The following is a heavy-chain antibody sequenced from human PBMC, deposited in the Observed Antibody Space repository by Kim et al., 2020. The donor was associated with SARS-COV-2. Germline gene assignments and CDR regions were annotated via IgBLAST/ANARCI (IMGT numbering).Heavy chain of an antibody. J-gene: IGHJ6*02. Sequence: ASVKVSCKASGYTFTSYGISWVRQAPGQGLEWMGWISAYNGNTNYAQKLQGRVTMTTDTSTSTAYMELRSLRSDDTAVYYCARVGGYDILTGYRHNNYYYYGMDVWGQGTTVTVSS. CDR2: ISAYNGNT. CDR3: ARVGGYDILTGYRHNNYYYYGMDV. CDR1: GYTFTSYG. V-gene: IGHV1-18*01. D-gene: IGHD3-9*01.